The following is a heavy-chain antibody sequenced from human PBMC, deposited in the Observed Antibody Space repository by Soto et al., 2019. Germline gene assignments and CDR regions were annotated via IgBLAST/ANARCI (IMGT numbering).Heavy chain of an antibody. CDR2: ISYDGSDK. CDR1: GFKYTDFA. CDR3: ARRAWDSYYAIDV. Sequence: VQLVESGGGEVQPGRSLRLSCAASGFKYTDFALHWVRQAPGKGLEWVAIISYDGSDKYYADSVKGRFVISRDKPKNTLDLEMNSLRPEDTAVYFCARRAWDSYYAIDVWGQGTTVTVFS. J-gene: IGHJ6*02. D-gene: IGHD3-22*01. V-gene: IGHV3-30*09.